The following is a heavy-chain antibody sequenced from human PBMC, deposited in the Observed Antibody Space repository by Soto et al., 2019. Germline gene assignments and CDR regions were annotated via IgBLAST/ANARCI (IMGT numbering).Heavy chain of an antibody. D-gene: IGHD4-17*01. CDR2: THHSGRT. V-gene: IGHV4-4*01. Sequence: QVQLQESGPGLVKPSGTLSLTCTVSGGSMSSSNWWNWVRQPPGKGLEWIGETHHSGRTNYNPSLKSRVTISVDKSKNHFSLKLSSVTAADTAVYCCARSEATVLDYWGQGTLVTVSS. CDR1: GGSMSSSNW. J-gene: IGHJ4*02. CDR3: ARSEATVLDY.